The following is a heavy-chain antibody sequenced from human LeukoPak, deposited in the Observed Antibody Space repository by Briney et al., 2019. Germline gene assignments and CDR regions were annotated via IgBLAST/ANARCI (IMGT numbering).Heavy chain of an antibody. J-gene: IGHJ4*02. CDR1: GGSISSGDYY. D-gene: IGHD5-18*01. CDR3: ARGQTDTAMVN. Sequence: SETLSLTCTVSGGSISSGDYYWSWIRQPPGKGLEWIGEINHSGSTNYNPSLKSRVTISVDTSKNQFSLKLSSVTAADTAVYYCARGQTDTAMVNWGQGTLVTVSS. V-gene: IGHV4-39*07. CDR2: INHSGST.